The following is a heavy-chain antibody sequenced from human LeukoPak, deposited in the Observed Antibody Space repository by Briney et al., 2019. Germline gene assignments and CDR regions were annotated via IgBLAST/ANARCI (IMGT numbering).Heavy chain of an antibody. CDR3: ARERGNWFDP. J-gene: IGHJ5*02. V-gene: IGHV4-61*02. CDR2: IYTSGST. Sequence: SGTLSLTCAVSGGSLSSGSYYWSWIRQPAGKGLEWIGRIYTSGSTNYNPSLKSRVTISVDTSKNQFSLKLSSVTAADTAVYYCARERGNWFDPWGQGTLVTVSS. CDR1: GGSLSSGSYY.